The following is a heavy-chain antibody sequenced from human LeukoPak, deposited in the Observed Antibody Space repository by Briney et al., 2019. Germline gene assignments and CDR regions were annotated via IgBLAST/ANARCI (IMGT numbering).Heavy chain of an antibody. CDR3: ASGPFSRNWNHDY. V-gene: IGHV1-8*01. CDR1: GYTFTSYD. CDR2: MNPNSGNT. Sequence: GASVKVSCKASGYTFTSYDINWVRQATGQGLEWMGWMNPNSGNTGYAQKFQGRVTMTRNTSISTAYMELSSLRSDDTAVYYCASGPFSRNWNHDYWGQGTLVTVSS. D-gene: IGHD1-20*01. J-gene: IGHJ4*02.